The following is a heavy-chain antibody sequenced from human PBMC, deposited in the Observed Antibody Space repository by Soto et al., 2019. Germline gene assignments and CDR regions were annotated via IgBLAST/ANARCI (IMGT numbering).Heavy chain of an antibody. V-gene: IGHV1-18*01. D-gene: IGHD2-2*01. J-gene: IGHJ5*02. CDR3: ARTKYCSSTSCYSNWFDP. CDR1: GYTFTSYG. Sequence: ASVKVSCKASGYTFTSYGISWVRQAPGQGLEWMGWISAYNGNTNYAQKLQGRVTMTTDTSTSTAYMELRSLRSDDTAVYYCARTKYCSSTSCYSNWFDPWGQGTLVTVSS. CDR2: ISAYNGNT.